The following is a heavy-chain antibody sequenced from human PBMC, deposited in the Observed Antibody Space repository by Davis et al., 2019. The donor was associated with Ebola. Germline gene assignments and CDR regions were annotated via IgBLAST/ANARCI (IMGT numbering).Heavy chain of an antibody. CDR3: AIAKYDFDSSGYFYDD. D-gene: IGHD3-22*01. CDR1: GYDFSSDW. J-gene: IGHJ4*02. CDR2: IYPGDSDT. V-gene: IGHV5-51*01. Sequence: GESLKLSCKGSGYDFSSDWIAWMRQMSGKGLEWMGIIYPGDSDTRYSPSFQGQVTISADKSISTAYLQWNSLKASDTGIYYCAIAKYDFDSSGYFYDDWGQGTLLTVSS.